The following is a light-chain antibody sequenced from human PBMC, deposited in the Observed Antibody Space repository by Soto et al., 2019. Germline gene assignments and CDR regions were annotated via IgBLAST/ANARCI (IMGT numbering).Light chain of an antibody. CDR2: NNN. Sequence: QSVLTRPPSASGTPGQKVTISCSGSSSNIGPNAVNWYQQLPGTAPKLLLYNNNQRPSGVSDRFSGSKSGTSASLAISGLQSDDEADYHCAAWDDSLNGLVFGTGTKLTVL. CDR3: AAWDDSLNGLV. CDR1: SSNIGPNA. V-gene: IGLV1-44*01. J-gene: IGLJ1*01.